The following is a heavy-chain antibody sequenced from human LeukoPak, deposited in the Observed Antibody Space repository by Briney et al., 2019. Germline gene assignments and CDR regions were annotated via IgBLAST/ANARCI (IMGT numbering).Heavy chain of an antibody. CDR3: ARDSGNYRGMDY. D-gene: IGHD1-26*01. CDR1: DASISGYY. Sequence: PSETLTLTCTVSDASISGYYWSWIRQSAGKRLEWIGRIYTSATTDYNPSLNSRVTLSLDTSKNQFSLRLSSVTAADTAVYYCARDSGNYRGMDYWGQGTLVTVSS. J-gene: IGHJ4*02. CDR2: IYTSATT. V-gene: IGHV4-4*07.